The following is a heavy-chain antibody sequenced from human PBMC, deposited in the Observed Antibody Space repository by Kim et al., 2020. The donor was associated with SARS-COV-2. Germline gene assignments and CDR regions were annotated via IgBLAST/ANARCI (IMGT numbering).Heavy chain of an antibody. CDR3: ARIGYSSSSIDY. D-gene: IGHD6-6*01. J-gene: IGHJ4*02. V-gene: IGHV3-7*01. Sequence: YDVDALKGRFTISRDNAKNSVYGRVKSLRAEDTAVFYCARIGYSSSSIDYWGQGTLVTVSS.